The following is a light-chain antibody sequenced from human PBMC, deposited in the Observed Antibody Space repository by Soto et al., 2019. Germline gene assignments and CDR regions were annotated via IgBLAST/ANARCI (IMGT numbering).Light chain of an antibody. CDR1: SSDVGDYNY. CDR3: TSYAGRYTYV. CDR2: EVT. J-gene: IGLJ1*01. Sequence: QSALTQPPSASGSPGQSVTISCTGTSSDVGDYNYVSWYQQHPSKAPKLVIYEVTKRPSGVPDRFSGSKSGITASLTVSGLQAEDEADYYCTSYAGRYTYVFGTGTKVTVL. V-gene: IGLV2-8*01.